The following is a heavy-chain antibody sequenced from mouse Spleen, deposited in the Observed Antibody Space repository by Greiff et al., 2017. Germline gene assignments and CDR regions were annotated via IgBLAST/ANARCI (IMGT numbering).Heavy chain of an antibody. CDR2: IDPANGNT. D-gene: IGHD2-2*01. V-gene: IGHV14-3*01. J-gene: IGHJ4*01. CDR3: ARYYGYVGYAMDY. CDR1: GFNIKNTY. Sequence: VQLQQSVAELVRPGASVKLSCTASGFNIKNTYMHWVKQRPEQGLEWIGRIDPANGNTKYAPKFQGKATITADTSSSTAYMELNSLTSEDSAVYYCARYYGYVGYAMDYWGQGTSVTVSS.